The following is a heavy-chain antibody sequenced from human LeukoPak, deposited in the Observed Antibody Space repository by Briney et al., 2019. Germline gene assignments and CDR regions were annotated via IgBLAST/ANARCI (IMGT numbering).Heavy chain of an antibody. CDR2: IYHSGST. D-gene: IGHD6-13*01. J-gene: IGHJ6*03. CDR1: GGSISSSNW. Sequence: PSETLSLTCAVSGGSISSSNWWSWVRQPPGKGLEWIGEIYHSGSTNYNPSLKSRATISVDKSKNQFSLKLSSVTAADTAVYYCARGTRQQLAYYYYYMDVWGKGTTVTVSS. CDR3: ARGTRQQLAYYYYYMDV. V-gene: IGHV4-4*02.